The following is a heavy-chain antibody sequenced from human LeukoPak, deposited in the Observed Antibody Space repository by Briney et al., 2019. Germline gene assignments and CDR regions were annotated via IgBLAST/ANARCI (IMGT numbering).Heavy chain of an antibody. CDR3: ARVGVYSGSYYLSLTPDHDAFDI. CDR2: IIPIFGTA. D-gene: IGHD1-26*01. CDR1: GGTFSSYA. V-gene: IGHV1-69*13. J-gene: IGHJ3*02. Sequence: SVKVSCKASGGTFSSYAISWVRQAPGQGLEWMGGIIPIFGTANYAQKFQGRVTITADESTSTAYMELSSLGSEDTAVYYCARVGVYSGSYYLSLTPDHDAFDIWGQGTMVTVSS.